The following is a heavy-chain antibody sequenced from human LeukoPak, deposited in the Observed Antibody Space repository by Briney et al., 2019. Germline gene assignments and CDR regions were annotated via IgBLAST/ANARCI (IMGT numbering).Heavy chain of an antibody. CDR2: IIPIFGTA. D-gene: IGHD3-10*01. CDR3: ARDLMVRGVNGWFDP. V-gene: IGHV1-69*13. Sequence: ASVKVSCKASGGTFSSYAISWVRQAPGQGLEWMGGIIPIFGTANYAQKFQGRVTITADESTSTAYMELSSLRSEDTAVYYCARDLMVRGVNGWFDPWGQGTLVTVSS. J-gene: IGHJ5*02. CDR1: GGTFSSYA.